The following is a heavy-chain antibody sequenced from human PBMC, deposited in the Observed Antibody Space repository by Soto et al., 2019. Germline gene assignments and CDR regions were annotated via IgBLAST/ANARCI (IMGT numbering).Heavy chain of an antibody. D-gene: IGHD3-3*01. CDR2: IYYSGST. Sequence: SETLSLTCTVSGGSISSSSYYWGWIRQPPGKGLEWIGSIYYSGSTYYNPSLKSRVTISVDTSKNQFSVKLSSLTAADTAVYYCASHGHVHTALRFFECFDRPSYGMDVWGQGTTVTVSS. CDR3: ASHGHVHTALRFFECFDRPSYGMDV. J-gene: IGHJ6*02. V-gene: IGHV4-39*01. CDR1: GGSISSSSYY.